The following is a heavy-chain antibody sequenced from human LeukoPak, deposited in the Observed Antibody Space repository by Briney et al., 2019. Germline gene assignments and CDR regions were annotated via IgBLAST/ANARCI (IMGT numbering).Heavy chain of an antibody. CDR3: AMGSEIYYTFDT. J-gene: IGHJ4*02. CDR1: GGSITSHF. V-gene: IGHV4-4*07. Sequence: SGTLSLTCSVSGGSITSHFWSWIRQPAGKGLEWIGRIYASGSTNYSPSLKSRVTMSVDTSKNRFSLKLTSVTAADTAVYYCAMGSEIYYTFDTWGQGTLVTVSS. CDR2: IYASGST. D-gene: IGHD3-10*01.